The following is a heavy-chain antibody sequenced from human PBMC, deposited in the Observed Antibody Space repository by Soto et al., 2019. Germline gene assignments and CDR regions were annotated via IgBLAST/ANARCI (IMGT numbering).Heavy chain of an antibody. CDR1: GFTFSSYG. D-gene: IGHD6-13*01. Sequence: QVQLVEYGGGVVQPGRSLRLSCAASGFTFSSYGMHWVRQAPGKGLEWVAVIWYDGSNKYYADSVKGRFTISRDNSKNTLYLQMNSLRAEDTAVYYCARDRIAAAVRVGSFDYWGQGTLVTVSS. CDR2: IWYDGSNK. J-gene: IGHJ4*02. V-gene: IGHV3-33*01. CDR3: ARDRIAAAVRVGSFDY.